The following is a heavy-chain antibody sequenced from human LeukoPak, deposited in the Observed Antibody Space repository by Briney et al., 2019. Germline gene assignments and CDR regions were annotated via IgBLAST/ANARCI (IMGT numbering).Heavy chain of an antibody. Sequence: PGGSLRLSCAASGFTFSSYSMNWVRQAPGKGLEWVSYISSSSSTIYYADSVKGRFTISRDNAKNSLYLQMNSLRAEDTAVYYCAKGAVAGNQKPGGYWGQGTLVTVSS. J-gene: IGHJ4*02. CDR3: AKGAVAGNQKPGGY. CDR2: ISSSSSTI. CDR1: GFTFSSYS. D-gene: IGHD6-19*01. V-gene: IGHV3-48*01.